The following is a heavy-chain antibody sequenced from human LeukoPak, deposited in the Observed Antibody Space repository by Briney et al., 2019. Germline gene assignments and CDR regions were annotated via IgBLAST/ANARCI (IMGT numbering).Heavy chain of an antibody. J-gene: IGHJ4*02. Sequence: PGGSLRLSCAASGFTFSSYAMSWVRQAPGKGLEWVSAISGSGGSTYYADSVKGRFTISRDNSKNTLYLQMNSLRAEDTAVYYCAKGSSSWKGGYYFDYWGQGTLVTVSS. CDR1: GFTFSSYA. CDR2: ISGSGGST. V-gene: IGHV3-23*01. D-gene: IGHD6-13*01. CDR3: AKGSSSWKGGYYFDY.